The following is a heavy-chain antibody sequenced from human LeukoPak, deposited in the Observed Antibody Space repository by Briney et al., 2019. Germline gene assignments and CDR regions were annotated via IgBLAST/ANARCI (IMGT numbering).Heavy chain of an antibody. CDR2: INTNSGGT. V-gene: IGHV1-2*02. D-gene: IGHD5-18*01. CDR3: ARGYSYASFDC. Sequence: ASVKVSCKASGYTFTGYYMHWVRQAPGQGLEWMGWINTNSGGTNYAQKFQGRVTMTRDTSISTAYMELSKLRSYDTAVFDWARGYSYASFDCWGAGTLVTVSS. J-gene: IGHJ4*02. CDR1: GYTFTGYY.